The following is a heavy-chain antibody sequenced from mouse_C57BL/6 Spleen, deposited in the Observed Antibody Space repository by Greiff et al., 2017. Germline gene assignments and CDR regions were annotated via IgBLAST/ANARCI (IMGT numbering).Heavy chain of an antibody. CDR1: GYTFTSYW. CDR2: INPSNGGT. CDR3: ARSTTVVRGYFDV. V-gene: IGHV1-53*01. Sequence: QVQLQQPGTELVKPGASVKLSCKASGYTFTSYWMHWVKQRPGQGLEWIGNINPSNGGTDYNEKFKSKATLTVDKSSSTAYMQLSSLTSEDSAVYYCARSTTVVRGYFDVWGTGTTVTVSS. D-gene: IGHD1-1*01. J-gene: IGHJ1*03.